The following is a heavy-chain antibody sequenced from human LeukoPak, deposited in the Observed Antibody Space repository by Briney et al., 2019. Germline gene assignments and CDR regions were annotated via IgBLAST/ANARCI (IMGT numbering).Heavy chain of an antibody. CDR1: GFTFSSYA. Sequence: GGSLRLSCAASGFTFSSYAMHWVRQAPGKGLEWVAVISYDGSNKYYADSVKGRFTISRDNSKNTQYLQMNSLRAEDTAVYYCARVQTEEKYYCYYYGMDVWGQGTTITVSS. D-gene: IGHD4-11*01. J-gene: IGHJ6*02. CDR2: ISYDGSNK. V-gene: IGHV3-30-3*01. CDR3: ARVQTEEKYYCYYYGMDV.